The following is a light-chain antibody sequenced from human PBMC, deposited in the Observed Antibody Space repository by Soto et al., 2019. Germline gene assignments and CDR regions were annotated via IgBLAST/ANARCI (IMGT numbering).Light chain of an antibody. V-gene: IGLV2-14*01. J-gene: IGLJ1*01. CDR1: SSDVGGYNY. CDR3: SSYTSSSTLHV. Sequence: QSVLTQPASVSGSPGQSITISCTGTSSDVGGYNYVSWYQQHPCKAPKLMIYYVSNRPSGVSNRFSGSKSGNTASLTISGLQAEDEADYYCSSYTSSSTLHVFGAGTKLTV. CDR2: YVS.